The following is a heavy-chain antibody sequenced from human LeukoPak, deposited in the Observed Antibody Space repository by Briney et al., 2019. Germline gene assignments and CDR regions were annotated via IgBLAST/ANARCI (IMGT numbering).Heavy chain of an antibody. CDR3: AREGYSSGWTLFDY. J-gene: IGHJ4*02. Sequence: SETLSLTCTVSGGSISSYYWSWIRQPAGKGLEWIGRIYTSGSTNYNPSLKSRVTMSVDTSKNQFSLKLSSVTAADTAVYYCAREGYSSGWTLFDYWGQGTLATVSS. CDR2: IYTSGST. CDR1: GGSISSYY. V-gene: IGHV4-4*07. D-gene: IGHD6-19*01.